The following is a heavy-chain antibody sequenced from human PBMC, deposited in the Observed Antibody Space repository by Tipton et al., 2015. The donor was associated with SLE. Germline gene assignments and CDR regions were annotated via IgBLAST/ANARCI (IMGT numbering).Heavy chain of an antibody. CDR1: EYSLTNYW. D-gene: IGHD1-26*01. CDR3: ARHVGAPGLLDY. Sequence: QSGAEVKKAGESLQISCKGPEYSLTNYWIGWVRQLPGKGLEWMGVIYPADSDTRYSPSFQGQVTISADKSISTAYLQWSSLKASDTAMYYCARHVGAPGLLDYWGQGTLVTVSS. CDR2: IYPADSDT. J-gene: IGHJ4*02. V-gene: IGHV5-51*01.